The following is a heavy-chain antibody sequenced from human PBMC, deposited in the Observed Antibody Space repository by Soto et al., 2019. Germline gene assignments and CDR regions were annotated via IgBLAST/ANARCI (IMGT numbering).Heavy chain of an antibody. Sequence: GGSLRLSCAASGFTFSSYGMHWVRQAPGKGLEWVAVIWYDGSNKYYADSVKGRFTISRDNSKNTLYLQMNSLRAEDTAVYYCARDQQWLVRFYFDFWGQGTLVTVSS. CDR3: ARDQQWLVRFYFDF. CDR1: GFTFSSYG. J-gene: IGHJ4*02. CDR2: IWYDGSNK. D-gene: IGHD6-19*01. V-gene: IGHV3-33*01.